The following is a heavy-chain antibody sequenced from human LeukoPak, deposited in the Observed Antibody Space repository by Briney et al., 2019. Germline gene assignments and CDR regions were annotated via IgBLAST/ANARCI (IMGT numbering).Heavy chain of an antibody. J-gene: IGHJ6*02. Sequence: SETLSLTCAVSGGSISSSNWWSWVRQPPGKGLEWIGEIYHSGSTNYNPSLKSRVTISVDKSKNQFSLKLSSVTAADTAVYYCARDIVVVVAATGPYGMDVWGQGTTVTVSS. CDR1: GGSISSSNW. D-gene: IGHD2-15*01. V-gene: IGHV4-4*02. CDR2: IYHSGST. CDR3: ARDIVVVVAATGPYGMDV.